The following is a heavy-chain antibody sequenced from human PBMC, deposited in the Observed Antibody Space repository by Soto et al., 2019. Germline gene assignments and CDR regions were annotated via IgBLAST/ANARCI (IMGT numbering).Heavy chain of an antibody. V-gene: IGHV3-23*01. CDR3: PKALRVCDS. J-gene: IGHJ5*01. CDR2: ISGSGGST. CDR1: GLTFSSYA. Sequence: GGSLRLSCAASGLTFSSYAMSWVRQAPGKGLEWVAAISGSGGSTYYSDSVKGRFTISRDNSKNTLYLQMNSLRAEDTAVYYCPKALRVCDSWGQGTLVTVSS.